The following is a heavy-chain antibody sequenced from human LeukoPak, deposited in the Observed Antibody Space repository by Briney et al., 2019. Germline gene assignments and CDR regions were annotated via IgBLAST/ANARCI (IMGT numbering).Heavy chain of an antibody. CDR1: GYTFITYA. V-gene: IGHV1-3*01. D-gene: IGHD3-22*01. J-gene: IGHJ5*02. CDR2: INVGNGDT. Sequence: ASVKVSCKTSGYTFITYAIHWVRQAPGQRLEWMGWINVGNGDTKYSQNFQDRVTMTEDTSTDTAYMELSSLRSEDTAVYYCATLGDSSGYLNWFDPWGQGTLVTVSS. CDR3: ATLGDSSGYLNWFDP.